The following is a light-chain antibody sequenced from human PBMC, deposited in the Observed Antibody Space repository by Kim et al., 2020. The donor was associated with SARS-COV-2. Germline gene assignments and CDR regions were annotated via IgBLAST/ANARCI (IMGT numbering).Light chain of an antibody. CDR1: QSVSSY. CDR3: QQRSNWPPT. V-gene: IGKV3-11*01. CDR2: DAS. Sequence: PGERATLSCRASQSVSSYLASYQQKPGQAPRLLIYDASNRATGIPARFSGSGSATDFTLTISSLEPEDFAIYYCQQRSNWPPTFGQGTRLEIK. J-gene: IGKJ5*01.